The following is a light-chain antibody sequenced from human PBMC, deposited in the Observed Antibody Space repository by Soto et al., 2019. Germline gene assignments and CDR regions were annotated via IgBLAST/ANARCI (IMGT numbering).Light chain of an antibody. CDR3: AAWDDSLSGPVV. CDR1: SSNIGSNY. J-gene: IGLJ2*01. CDR2: RNN. Sequence: QSVLTQPPSASGTPGQRVTLACSGSSSNIGSNYVYWYQQLPGTAPKLLIYRNNQRPSGFPDRFSGSKSGTSASLAISGLRSEDEADYYCAAWDDSLSGPVVFGGGTKLTVL. V-gene: IGLV1-47*01.